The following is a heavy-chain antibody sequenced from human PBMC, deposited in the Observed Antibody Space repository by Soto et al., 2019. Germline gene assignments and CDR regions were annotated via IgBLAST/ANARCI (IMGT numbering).Heavy chain of an antibody. CDR2: IIPIPDIT. Sequence: QVQLVQSGAEVRKPGSSVKVSCKAPGGTFSTYIISWVRQAPGQGLEWMGRIIPIPDITNYAQKFQGRVTGTADRCTSTAYMELTSLKSEDTAVYYCARDRITTRGDAFDLWGQGTMVTVSS. J-gene: IGHJ3*01. V-gene: IGHV1-69*08. D-gene: IGHD3-3*01. CDR3: ARDRITTRGDAFDL. CDR1: GGTFSTYI.